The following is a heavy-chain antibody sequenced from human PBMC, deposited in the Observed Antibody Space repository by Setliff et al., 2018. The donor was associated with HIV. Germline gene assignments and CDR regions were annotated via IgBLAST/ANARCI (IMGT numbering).Heavy chain of an antibody. D-gene: IGHD3-9*01. CDR3: ARHPRHYNILTGYRYYYMDV. V-gene: IGHV4-59*08. CDR2: IYYTGSI. J-gene: IGHJ6*03. CDR1: GGSIKNYY. Sequence: PSETLSLTCNVSGGSIKNYYWSWIRQSPGRGLEWIGNIYYTGSINYNPSLQSRLTISIDTSKNQFSLKLTSVTAADTAVYYCARHPRHYNILTGYRYYYMDVWGKGTTVTVS.